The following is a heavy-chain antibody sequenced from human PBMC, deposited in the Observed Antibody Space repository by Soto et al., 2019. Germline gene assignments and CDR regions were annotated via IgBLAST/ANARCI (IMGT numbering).Heavy chain of an antibody. J-gene: IGHJ4*02. Sequence: EVQLVESGGGLVKPGRSLRLSCAASGFTFDDYAMHWVRQAPGKGLEWVSGISWNSGSIGYADSVKGRFTISRDNAKNSLYLQMNSLRAEDTALYYCAKGHCSGGSCSVFDYWGQGTLVTVSS. CDR1: GFTFDDYA. V-gene: IGHV3-9*01. CDR3: AKGHCSGGSCSVFDY. D-gene: IGHD2-15*01. CDR2: ISWNSGSI.